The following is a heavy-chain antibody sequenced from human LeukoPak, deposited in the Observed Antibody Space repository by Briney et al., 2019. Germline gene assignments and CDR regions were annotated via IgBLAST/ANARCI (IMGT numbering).Heavy chain of an antibody. CDR3: ARESRGVSGAGVY. Sequence: ASVKVSCKASGYTFTGYYMHWVRQAPGQGLEWMGWINPNSGGTNYAQQFKRRVTMTRDTSIRTAYMELSRLRSDDTAEYCCARESRGVSGAGVYWGEGTLVTVSS. D-gene: IGHD5-24*01. J-gene: IGHJ4*02. CDR1: GYTFTGYY. V-gene: IGHV1-2*02. CDR2: INPNSGGT.